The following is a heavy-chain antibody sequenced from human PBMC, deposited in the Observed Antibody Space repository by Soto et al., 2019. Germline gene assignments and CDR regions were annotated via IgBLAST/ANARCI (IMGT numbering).Heavy chain of an antibody. Sequence: PGGSLRLSCAASGFSFSNYAMNWVRQAPGKGLEWVSAISAGGSNTNYADSVKGRFTISSDNSKNTLYLQMNSLRAEDTAVYYCAKIEGITMIVVVIKGLDYWGQGTLVTVSS. J-gene: IGHJ4*02. V-gene: IGHV3-23*01. CDR3: AKIEGITMIVVVIKGLDY. D-gene: IGHD3-22*01. CDR2: ISAGGSNT. CDR1: GFSFSNYA.